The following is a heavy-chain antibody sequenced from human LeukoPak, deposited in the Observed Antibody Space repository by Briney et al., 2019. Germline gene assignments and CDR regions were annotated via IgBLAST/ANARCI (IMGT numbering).Heavy chain of an antibody. CDR3: ARDLPGEGIDY. CDR1: GFTFNSFW. J-gene: IGHJ4*02. CDR2: IDSDGSTT. D-gene: IGHD3-10*01. Sequence: QPGGYLRLSCAASGFTFNSFWMHWVRQAPGKGLVWVSHIDSDGSTTTYADSVKGRFTISRDNAKNTVYLQMNSLRAEDTAVYFCARDLPGEGIDYWGQGTPVNVSS. V-gene: IGHV3-74*01.